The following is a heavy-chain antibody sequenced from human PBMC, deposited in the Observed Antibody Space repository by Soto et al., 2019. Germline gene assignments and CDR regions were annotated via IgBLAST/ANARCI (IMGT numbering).Heavy chain of an antibody. V-gene: IGHV5-10-1*01. J-gene: IGHJ6*02. Sequence: GESLKISCKGSGYSFTSYWISWVRQMPGKGLEWMGRIDPSDSYTNYSPSFQGHVTISADKSISTAYLQWSSLKASDTAMYYCARRRSFSGFSYYYYGMDVWGQGTTVTVS. CDR3: ARRRSFSGFSYYYYGMDV. CDR1: GYSFTSYW. D-gene: IGHD3-22*01. CDR2: IDPSDSYT.